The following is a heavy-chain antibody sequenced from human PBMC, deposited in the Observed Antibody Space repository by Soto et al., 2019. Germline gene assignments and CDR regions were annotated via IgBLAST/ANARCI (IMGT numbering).Heavy chain of an antibody. D-gene: IGHD2-21*01. Sequence: GGSLRLSCSASGLPHSNFAMMWVRQAPGKGLECVSGIYGSGRGIEYADSVKGRFTISRDNSKNTVYLQMTDLRADDTAVYYCAKDAVYNDGLWLMDLWGRGTQVTVSS. J-gene: IGHJ4*02. CDR2: IYGSGRGI. CDR1: GLPHSNFA. CDR3: AKDAVYNDGLWLMDL. V-gene: IGHV3-23*05.